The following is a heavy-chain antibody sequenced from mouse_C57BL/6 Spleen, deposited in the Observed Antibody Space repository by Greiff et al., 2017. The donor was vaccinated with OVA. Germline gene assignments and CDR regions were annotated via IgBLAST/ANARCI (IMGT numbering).Heavy chain of an antibody. V-gene: IGHV1-72*01. Sequence: VQLQQPGAELVKPGASVKLSCKASGYTFTSYWMHWVKQRPGRGLEWIGRIDPNSGGTKYNEKFKSKATLTVDKPSSTAYMQLSSLTSEDSAVYYCAREGDYYGSSGGYWGQGTTLTVSS. D-gene: IGHD1-1*01. CDR3: AREGDYYGSSGGY. CDR1: GYTFTSYW. CDR2: IDPNSGGT. J-gene: IGHJ2*01.